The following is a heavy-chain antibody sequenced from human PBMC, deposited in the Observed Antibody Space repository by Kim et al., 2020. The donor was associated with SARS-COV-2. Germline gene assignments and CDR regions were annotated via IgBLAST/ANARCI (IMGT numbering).Heavy chain of an antibody. J-gene: IGHJ4*02. CDR1: GDPISSGTYF. V-gene: IGHV4-39*01. D-gene: IGHD2-15*01. Sequence: SETLSLTCTVSGDPISSGTYFWGWIRQPPGKGREWIGSLYYTGDTYYNSSLKSRVTISRDTSKNQFSLKLSSVTAGDTAVYYCARLRPYSATPYIDHGGQGTLVTVSS. CDR2: LYYTGDT. CDR3: ARLRPYSATPYIDH.